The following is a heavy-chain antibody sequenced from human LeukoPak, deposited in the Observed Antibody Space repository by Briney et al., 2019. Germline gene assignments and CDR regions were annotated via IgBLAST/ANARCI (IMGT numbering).Heavy chain of an antibody. J-gene: IGHJ3*02. CDR3: AREYSSSWSLRHAFDI. Sequence: GGSLRLSCAASGFTFSSYSMNWVRQAPGKGLEWVSSISSSSSYIYYADSVKGRFTISRDNAKNSLYPQMNSLRAEDTAVYYCAREYSSSWSLRHAFDIWGQGTMVTVSS. D-gene: IGHD6-13*01. V-gene: IGHV3-21*01. CDR1: GFTFSSYS. CDR2: ISSSSSYI.